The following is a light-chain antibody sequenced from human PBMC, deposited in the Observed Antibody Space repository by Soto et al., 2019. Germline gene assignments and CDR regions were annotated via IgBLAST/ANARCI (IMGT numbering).Light chain of an antibody. CDR2: EVS. CDR1: SSDVGSYNL. V-gene: IGLV2-23*02. Sequence: QSALTQPASVSGSPGQSITISCTGTSSDVGSYNLVSWYQQHPGKAPKLMIYEVSKRPSGVSNRFSGSKSGNTASLTISGLQDEDEADYYCCSYAGSRVVFGGGTQLTVL. J-gene: IGLJ2*01. CDR3: CSYAGSRVV.